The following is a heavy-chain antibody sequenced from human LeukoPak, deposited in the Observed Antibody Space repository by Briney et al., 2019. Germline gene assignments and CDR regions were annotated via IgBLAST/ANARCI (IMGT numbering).Heavy chain of an antibody. CDR3: ARDLITIDGGFGELLSSAY. Sequence: GGSLRLSCAASGFTFSGSALHWVRQASGKGLEWVGRIRSTANGYATAYAASVKGRFTISRDNAKNSLYLQMNSLRAEDTAVYYCARDLITIDGGFGELLSSAYWGQGTLVTVSS. CDR1: GFTFSGSA. CDR2: IRSTANGYAT. J-gene: IGHJ4*02. V-gene: IGHV3-73*01. D-gene: IGHD3-10*01.